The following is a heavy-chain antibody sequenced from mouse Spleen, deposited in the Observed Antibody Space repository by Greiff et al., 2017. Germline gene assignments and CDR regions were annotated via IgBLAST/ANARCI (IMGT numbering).Heavy chain of an antibody. V-gene: IGHV1-82*01. CDR3: ARRDYDYDY. CDR1: GYAFSSSW. J-gene: IGHJ2*01. Sequence: SGPELVKPGASVKISCKASGYAFSSSWMNWVKQRPGKGLEWIGRIYPGDGDTNYNGKFKGKATLTADKSSSTAYMQLSSLTSEDSAVYFCARRDYDYDYWGQGTTLTVSS. CDR2: IYPGDGDT. D-gene: IGHD2-4*01.